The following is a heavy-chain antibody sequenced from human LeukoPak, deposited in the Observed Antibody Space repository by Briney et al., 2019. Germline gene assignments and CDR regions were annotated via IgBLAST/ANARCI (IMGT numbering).Heavy chain of an antibody. V-gene: IGHV4-39*01. CDR3: ARANTFQTSAPYYDFWSGFNWFDP. CDR1: GGSISSSSYY. D-gene: IGHD3-3*01. CDR2: IYYSGST. J-gene: IGHJ5*02. Sequence: ASETLSLTCTVSGGSISSSSYYWGWIRQPPGKGLEWIGSIYYSGSTYYNPSLKSRVTISVDTSKNQFSLKLSSVTAADTAVYYCARANTFQTSAPYYDFWSGFNWFDPWGQGTLVTVSS.